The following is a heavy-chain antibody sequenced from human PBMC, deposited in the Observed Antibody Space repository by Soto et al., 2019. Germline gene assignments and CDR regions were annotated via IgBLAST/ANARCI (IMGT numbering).Heavy chain of an antibody. CDR2: ISGSGGST. Sequence: EVQLLESGGGLVQPGGSLRLSCAASGFTFSSYAMSWVRQAPGKGLEWVSAISGSGGSTYYADSVKGRFTISRDNSKNPLYLQMTSLRAEDTAVYYCAKDHLGAVAGTVDYWGQGTLVTVSS. CDR3: AKDHLGAVAGTVDY. J-gene: IGHJ4*02. V-gene: IGHV3-23*01. D-gene: IGHD6-19*01. CDR1: GFTFSSYA.